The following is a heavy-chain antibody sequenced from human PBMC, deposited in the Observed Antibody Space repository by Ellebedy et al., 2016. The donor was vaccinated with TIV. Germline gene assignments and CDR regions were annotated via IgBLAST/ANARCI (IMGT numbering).Heavy chain of an antibody. Sequence: GGSLRLSCAASGFTFNTYSINWVRQAPGKGLEWVSGISAGGNTYYTDSVKGRFTISRNDSKNTLYLQMNSLRAEDTAIYYCSREAGTSGWYSGFQHWGQGTLVTVSS. J-gene: IGHJ1*01. CDR3: SREAGTSGWYSGFQH. CDR2: ISAGGNT. V-gene: IGHV3-53*01. D-gene: IGHD6-19*01. CDR1: GFTFNTYS.